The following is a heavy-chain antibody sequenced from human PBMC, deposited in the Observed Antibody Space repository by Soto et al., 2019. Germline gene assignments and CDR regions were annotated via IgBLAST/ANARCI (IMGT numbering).Heavy chain of an antibody. D-gene: IGHD3-10*01. J-gene: IGHJ6*02. Sequence: QVQLVESGGGVVQPGRSLRLSCAASGFTFSSYGMHWVRQAPGKGLEWVAVISYDGSNKYYADSVKGRFTISRDNSKNTLYLQMNILRAEDTAVYYCAKDPRRGVPYYYYYYGMDVWGQGTTVTVSS. CDR2: ISYDGSNK. CDR3: AKDPRRGVPYYYYYYGMDV. CDR1: GFTFSSYG. V-gene: IGHV3-30*18.